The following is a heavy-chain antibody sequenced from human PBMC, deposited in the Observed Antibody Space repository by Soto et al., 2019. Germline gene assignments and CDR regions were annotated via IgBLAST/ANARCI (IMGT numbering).Heavy chain of an antibody. Sequence: XSVKVSCKASGYTFTSYYMHWVRQAPGQGLEWMGIINPSGGSTSYAQKFQGRVTMTRDTSTSTVYMELSSLRSEDTAVYYCARQYGGHWYFDLWGRGTLVTVSS. J-gene: IGHJ2*01. CDR3: ARQYGGHWYFDL. D-gene: IGHD4-17*01. CDR2: INPSGGST. V-gene: IGHV1-46*01. CDR1: GYTFTSYY.